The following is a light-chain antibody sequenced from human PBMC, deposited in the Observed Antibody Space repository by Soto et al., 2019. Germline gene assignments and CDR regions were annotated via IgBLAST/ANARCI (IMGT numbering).Light chain of an antibody. Sequence: EIVLTQSPGTLSLSPGERATLSCRASQSVSSTYVAWYQQKPGQAPRLLIFDASTRATGIPDRFTGSGSGTDFTLTISRLEPEDFAVYYCQFYGDPSKTFGQGTKVDIK. V-gene: IGKV3-20*01. J-gene: IGKJ1*01. CDR2: DAS. CDR1: QSVSSTY. CDR3: QFYGDPSKT.